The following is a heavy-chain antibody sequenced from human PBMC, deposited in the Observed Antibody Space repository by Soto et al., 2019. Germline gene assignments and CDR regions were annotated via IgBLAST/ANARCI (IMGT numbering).Heavy chain of an antibody. D-gene: IGHD6-19*01. CDR1: GDSISSYY. CDR3: ARQPYTSGAYYFDY. J-gene: IGHJ4*02. CDR2: IFHTGSA. V-gene: IGHV4-59*08. Sequence: QVQLQESGPGLVKPSETLSLTCTVSGDSISSYYWSWIRQPPGKGLEWIGYIFHTGSANYNPSLKSRVTISIDTSKNQFSLRLSSVTAADTAVYYCARQPYTSGAYYFDYGGQGTPVTVSS.